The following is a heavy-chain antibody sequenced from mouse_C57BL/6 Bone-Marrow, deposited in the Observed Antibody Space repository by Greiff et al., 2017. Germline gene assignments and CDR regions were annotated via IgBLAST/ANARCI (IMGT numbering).Heavy chain of an antibody. V-gene: IGHV1-80*01. D-gene: IGHD2-4*01. CDR1: GYAFSSYW. J-gene: IGHJ3*01. CDR2: IYPGDGDT. Sequence: QVQLKESGAELVKPGASVKISCKASGYAFSSYWMNWVKQRPGKGLEWIGQIYPGDGDTNYNGKFKGKATLTAYKSSSTAYMPLSSLTSEESAVYFCARDGGLRAWFAYWGQGTLVTVSA. CDR3: ARDGGLRAWFAY.